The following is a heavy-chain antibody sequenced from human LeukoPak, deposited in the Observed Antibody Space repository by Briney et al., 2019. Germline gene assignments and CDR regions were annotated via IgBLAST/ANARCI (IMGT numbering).Heavy chain of an antibody. V-gene: IGHV4-59*08. D-gene: IGHD6-13*01. Sequence: SETLSLTCTVSGGSISSYYWSWIRQPPGKGLEWIGYIYYSGSTNYNPSLKSRVTISVDTSKNQFSLKPSSVTAADTAMYYCARHEGIGRAAADAPYYYYGMDVWGQGTTVTVSS. CDR1: GGSISSYY. J-gene: IGHJ6*02. CDR3: ARHEGIGRAAADAPYYYYGMDV. CDR2: IYYSGST.